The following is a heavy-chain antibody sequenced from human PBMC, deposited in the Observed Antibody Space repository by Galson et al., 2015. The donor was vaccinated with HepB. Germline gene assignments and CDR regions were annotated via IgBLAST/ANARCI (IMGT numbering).Heavy chain of an antibody. CDR2: IYRSGST. V-gene: IGHV4-4*02. CDR1: GGSINSHNW. D-gene: IGHD5-24*01. Sequence: ETLSLTCAVSGGSINSHNWWSWVRQPPGRGLEWIGEIYRSGSTNYKPSLKSRVTISVDKSKNQFFLKLSSVTAADTAVYYCARKNRDGPDYYYGMDVWGQGTTVTVSS. J-gene: IGHJ6*02. CDR3: ARKNRDGPDYYYGMDV.